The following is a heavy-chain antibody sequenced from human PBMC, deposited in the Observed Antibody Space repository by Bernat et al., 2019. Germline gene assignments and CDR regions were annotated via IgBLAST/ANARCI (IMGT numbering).Heavy chain of an antibody. J-gene: IGHJ5*02. V-gene: IGHV3-74*01. CDR3: AREGSDTPYNWFDP. CDR2: ISSDGSTT. CDR1: GFTFSNYW. D-gene: IGHD5-18*01. Sequence: VQLVESGGGGVQPGESLRLSCAASGFTFSNYWMHWVRQAPGKGLVWVSRISSDGSTTSYADSVKGRFTISRDNAKNTLFLQMNSLSAEDTAVYFCAREGSDTPYNWFDPWGQGTLVTVSS.